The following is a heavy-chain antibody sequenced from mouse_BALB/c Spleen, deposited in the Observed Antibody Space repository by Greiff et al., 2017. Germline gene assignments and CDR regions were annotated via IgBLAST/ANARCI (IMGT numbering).Heavy chain of an antibody. CDR3: ATDGYYPGAY. CDR2: IWSGGST. Sequence: QVQLQQSGPGLVQPSQSLSITCTVSGFSLTSYGVHWVRQSPGKGLEWLGVIWSGGSTDYNAAFISRLSISKDNSKSQVFFKMNSLQANDTAIYYCATDGYYPGAYWGQGTLVTVSA. V-gene: IGHV2-2*02. CDR1: GFSLTSYG. D-gene: IGHD2-3*01. J-gene: IGHJ3*01.